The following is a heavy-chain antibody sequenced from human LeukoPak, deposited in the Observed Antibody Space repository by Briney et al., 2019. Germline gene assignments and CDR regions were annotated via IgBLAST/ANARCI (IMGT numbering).Heavy chain of an antibody. CDR3: AKDHYGSGSYYPYFDY. J-gene: IGHJ4*02. V-gene: IGHV3-30*18. Sequence: GRSLRLSCAASGFTFSSYGMPWVRQAPGKGLEWVAVISYDGSNEYYADSVKGRFTISRDSSKNTLYLQMNSLRAEDTAVYYCAKDHYGSGSYYPYFDYWGQGTLVTVSS. CDR2: ISYDGSNE. D-gene: IGHD3-10*01. CDR1: GFTFSSYG.